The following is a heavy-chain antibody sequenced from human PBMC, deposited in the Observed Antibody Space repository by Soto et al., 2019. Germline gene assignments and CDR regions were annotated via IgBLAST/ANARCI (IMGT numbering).Heavy chain of an antibody. J-gene: IGHJ4*02. Sequence: EVQLVESGGDLVQPGGSLRLSYAASGFTISGYWMSWVRQAPGKGLEWVASIKEDGSEKYYVDSVKGRFTISRGNAKNVLYPQMHTLRVEDTAVYYCARGGAVTGRCVYWGQGTLVTVSS. CDR2: IKEDGSEK. CDR3: ARGGAVTGRCVY. V-gene: IGHV3-7*01. CDR1: GFTISGYW. D-gene: IGHD2-8*01.